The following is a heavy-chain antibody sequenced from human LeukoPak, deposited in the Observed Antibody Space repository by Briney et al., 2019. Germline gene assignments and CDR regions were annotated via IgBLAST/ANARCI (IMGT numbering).Heavy chain of an antibody. CDR2: ISYSGST. CDR1: GGSISSYY. J-gene: IGHJ4*02. CDR3: AGHHPRNTVDF. D-gene: IGHD2/OR15-2a*01. Sequence: PSETLSLTCTVSGGSISSYYWSWIRQPPGKGLEWIGYISYSGSTNYNPSLKSRVTMSVDTSKNQFSLKLSSVTAADTAVYYCAGHHPRNTVDFWGQGTLVTVSS. V-gene: IGHV4-59*08.